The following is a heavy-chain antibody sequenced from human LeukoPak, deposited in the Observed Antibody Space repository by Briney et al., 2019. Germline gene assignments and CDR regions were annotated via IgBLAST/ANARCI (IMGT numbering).Heavy chain of an antibody. Sequence: SVKVSCKAPGGTFSSYAISWVRQAPGQGLEWMGGIIPIFGTANYAQKFQGRVTITADESTSTAYMELSSLRSEDTAVYYCARETHRYYYDSSGYYYFDYWGQGTLVTVSS. CDR3: ARETHRYYYDSSGYYYFDY. CDR2: IIPIFGTA. J-gene: IGHJ4*02. V-gene: IGHV1-69*13. CDR1: GGTFSSYA. D-gene: IGHD3-22*01.